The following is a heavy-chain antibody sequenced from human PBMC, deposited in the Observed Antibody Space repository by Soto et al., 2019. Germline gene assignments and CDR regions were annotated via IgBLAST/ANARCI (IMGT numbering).Heavy chain of an antibody. CDR1: GDSFSTYY. J-gene: IGHJ4*02. D-gene: IGHD6-19*01. CDR3: ARDGGSGWDPFDY. CDR2: IYYSGVT. V-gene: IGHV4-59*01. Sequence: ASETLSLTCTVSGDSFSTYYWSWIRQPPGKGLEWIGYIYYSGVTTYNPSLKSRVTISVDTSKNQFSLKLSSVTAADTAVYYCARDGGSGWDPFDYWGQGXLVTVYS.